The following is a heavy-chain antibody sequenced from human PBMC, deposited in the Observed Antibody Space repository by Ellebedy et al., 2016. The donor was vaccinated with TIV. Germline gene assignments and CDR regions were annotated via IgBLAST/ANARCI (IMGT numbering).Heavy chain of an antibody. CDR2: ISSSGGST. Sequence: GESLKISCAASGFTFSSYAMSWVRQAPGKGLEWVSAISSSGGSTYYADSVKGRFTISRDNSKNTLYLQMNSLRAEDTAVYYCAKPLYYSGGSCYRYFDLWGRGTLVTVSS. CDR3: AKPLYYSGGSCYRYFDL. J-gene: IGHJ2*01. CDR1: GFTFSSYA. D-gene: IGHD2-15*01. V-gene: IGHV3-23*01.